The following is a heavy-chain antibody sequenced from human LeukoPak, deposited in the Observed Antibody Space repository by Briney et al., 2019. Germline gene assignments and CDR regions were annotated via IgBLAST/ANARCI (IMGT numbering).Heavy chain of an antibody. J-gene: IGHJ3*02. CDR1: GFTFSSYS. D-gene: IGHD3-10*01. CDR2: ISSSSSYI. CDR3: ARTVAFGESYDDASDI. V-gene: IGHV3-21*01. Sequence: GGSLRLSCAASGFTFSSYSMNWVRQAPGKGLEWVSSISSSSSYIYYADSVKGRFTISRDNAKNSLYLQMNSLRAEDTAVYYCARTVAFGESYDDASDIWGQGTMVTVSS.